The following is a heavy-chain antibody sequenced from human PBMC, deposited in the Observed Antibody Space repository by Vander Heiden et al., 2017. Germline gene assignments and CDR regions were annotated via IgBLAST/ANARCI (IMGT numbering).Heavy chain of an antibody. CDR2: INAGNGNT. D-gene: IGHD6-6*01. Sequence: QVQLVQSGAEVKKPGASVKDSCKASGYIFTTYAMHGVRQAPGQRLEWMGWINAGNGNTKYSQNFQGRVTITRDTSASTVYMELSSLRSEDTAVYYCARAAYSSSSTNDYWGQGTLVTVSS. J-gene: IGHJ4*02. V-gene: IGHV1-3*01. CDR1: GYIFTTYA. CDR3: ARAAYSSSSTNDY.